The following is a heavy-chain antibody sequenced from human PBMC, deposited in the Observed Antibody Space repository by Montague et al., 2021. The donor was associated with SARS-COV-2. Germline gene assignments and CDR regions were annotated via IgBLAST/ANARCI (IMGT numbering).Heavy chain of an antibody. J-gene: IGHJ6*02. CDR1: GFSLSTSGIC. V-gene: IGHV2-70*11. D-gene: IGHD3-10*01. CDR3: ARTAGTDYTGYYYYAMDV. Sequence: PALVKPTQTLTLTCTFSGFSLSTSGICVSWIRQPPGKALEWLARXDWDDDKYYSTSLKTRLTISKDTSKNQVVLTMTNMDPVDTATYYCARTAGTDYTGYYYYAMDVWGQGTTVTVSS. CDR2: XDWDDDK.